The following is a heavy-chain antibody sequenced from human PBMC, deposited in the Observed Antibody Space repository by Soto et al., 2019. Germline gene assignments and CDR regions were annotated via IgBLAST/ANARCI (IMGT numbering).Heavy chain of an antibody. CDR1: GGTFSSYT. CDR3: ARDTAHIVVVTAIPNWFDP. CDR2: IIPILGIA. J-gene: IGHJ5*02. Sequence: QVQLVQSGAEVKKPGSSVKVSCKASGGTFSSYTISWVRQAPGQGLEWIGRIIPILGIANYAQKFQGRVTITADKSTSTAYMELSSLRSEDTAVYYCARDTAHIVVVTAIPNWFDPWGQGTLVTVSS. D-gene: IGHD2-21*02. V-gene: IGHV1-69*08.